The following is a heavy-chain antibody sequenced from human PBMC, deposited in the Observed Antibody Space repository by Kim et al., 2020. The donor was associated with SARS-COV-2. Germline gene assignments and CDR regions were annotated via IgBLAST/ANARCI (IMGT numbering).Heavy chain of an antibody. V-gene: IGHV3-48*02. CDR3: ARSGGEYYYDSSGYLRFDP. J-gene: IGHJ5*02. D-gene: IGHD3-22*01. CDR2: ISSSSSTI. Sequence: GGSLRLSCAASGFTFSSYSMNWVRQAPGKGLEWVSYISSSSSTIYYADSVKGRFTISRDNAKNSLYLQMNSLRDEDTAVYYCARSGGEYYYDSSGYLRFDPWGQGTLVTVSS. CDR1: GFTFSSYS.